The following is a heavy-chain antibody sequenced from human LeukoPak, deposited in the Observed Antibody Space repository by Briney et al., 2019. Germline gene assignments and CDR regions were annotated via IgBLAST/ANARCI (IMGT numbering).Heavy chain of an antibody. CDR3: ATTLTAYCGGDCTPGAFDI. Sequence: PSQTLSLTCAVSGGSISSGGYSWSWIRQPPGKGLEWIGYIYHSGSTYYNPSLKSRVTISVDRPKNQFSLKLSSVTAADTAVYYCATTLTAYCGGDCTPGAFDIWGQGTMVTVSS. V-gene: IGHV4-30-2*01. CDR2: IYHSGST. J-gene: IGHJ3*02. D-gene: IGHD2-21*02. CDR1: GGSISSGGYS.